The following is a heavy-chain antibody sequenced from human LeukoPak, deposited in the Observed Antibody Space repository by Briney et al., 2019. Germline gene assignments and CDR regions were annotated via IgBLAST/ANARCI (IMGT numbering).Heavy chain of an antibody. J-gene: IGHJ4*02. CDR2: IVPIFGTT. V-gene: IGHV1-69*05. CDR1: GGTFSSHA. Sequence: SVKVSCKASGGTFSSHAISWVRQAPGQGLEWVGGIVPIFGTTNYAQKFQGRVTITTDESTSTGYMELRSLRSDDTAVYYCARGDSGYDYGFDNWGQGTLVTVSS. CDR3: ARGDSGYDYGFDN. D-gene: IGHD5-12*01.